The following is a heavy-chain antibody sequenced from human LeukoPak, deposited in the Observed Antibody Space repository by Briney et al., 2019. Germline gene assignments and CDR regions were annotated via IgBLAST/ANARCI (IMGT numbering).Heavy chain of an antibody. J-gene: IGHJ4*02. CDR3: ARSRGSIAARPSDY. Sequence: GGSLRLSCAASGFTFSSYAMHWVRQAPGKGLEWVAVISYDGSNKYYADSVKGRFTISRDNSKNTLYLQMNGLRAEDTAVYYCARSRGSIAARPSDYWGQGTLVTVSS. D-gene: IGHD6-6*01. V-gene: IGHV3-30-3*01. CDR1: GFTFSSYA. CDR2: ISYDGSNK.